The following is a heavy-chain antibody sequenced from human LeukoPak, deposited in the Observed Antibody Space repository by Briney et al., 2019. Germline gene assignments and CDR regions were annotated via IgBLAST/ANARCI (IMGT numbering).Heavy chain of an antibody. CDR1: GFTFSNAW. V-gene: IGHV3-15*01. Sequence: PGRSLRLSCAASGFTFSNAWMSWVRQAPGKGLEWVGRIKSQANGGTTDYAAPVKGRFNILRDDSKTTLYLEMHSLKTEDTAVYYCTALGYHQYFGDWGQGSQVTVSS. D-gene: IGHD2-15*01. J-gene: IGHJ4*02. CDR3: TALGYHQYFGD. CDR2: IKSQANGGTT.